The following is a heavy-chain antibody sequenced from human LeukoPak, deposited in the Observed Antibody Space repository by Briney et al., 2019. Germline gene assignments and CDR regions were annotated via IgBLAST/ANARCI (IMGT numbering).Heavy chain of an antibody. CDR1: GFTVSSNY. V-gene: IGHV3-53*01. Sequence: GGSLRLSCAASGFTVSSNYMSWVRQAPGKGLEWVSVIYSGGSTDYADSVKGRFTISRDNSKNTLYLQMNSLRAEDTAVYYCAKVSTVSSLSSGYYPIDYWGQGTLVTVSS. D-gene: IGHD3-22*01. J-gene: IGHJ4*02. CDR2: IYSGGST. CDR3: AKVSTVSSLSSGYYPIDY.